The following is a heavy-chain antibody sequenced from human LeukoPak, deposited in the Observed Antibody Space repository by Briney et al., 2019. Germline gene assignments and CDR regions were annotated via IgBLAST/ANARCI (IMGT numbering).Heavy chain of an antibody. V-gene: IGHV3-30*02. CDR3: AKGAAVAGLSVDY. J-gene: IGHJ4*02. D-gene: IGHD6-19*01. Sequence: PGGSLRLSCAASGFTFSNYAMHWVRQAPGKGLEWVTFIRYDGSNKYYADSVKGRFTISRDNSKNTLYLQMNSLRAEDTAVYYCAKGAAVAGLSVDYWGKGTLVTVSS. CDR1: GFTFSNYA. CDR2: IRYDGSNK.